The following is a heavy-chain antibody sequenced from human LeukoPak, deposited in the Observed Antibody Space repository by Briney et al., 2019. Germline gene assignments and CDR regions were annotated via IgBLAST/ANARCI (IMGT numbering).Heavy chain of an antibody. D-gene: IGHD2-21*02. CDR3: TRAYWGGDCYPFPRDAFDI. CDR2: IRSKTYGGTT. CDR1: GFTFGDYA. V-gene: IGHV3-49*03. J-gene: IGHJ3*02. Sequence: GGSLRLSCTASGFTFGDYAMNWFRQAPGKGLEWVGFIRSKTYGGTTEYAASVKGRFTISRDDSKSIAYLQMNSLKTEDPALYYCTRAYWGGDCYPFPRDAFDIWGQGTRVTVSS.